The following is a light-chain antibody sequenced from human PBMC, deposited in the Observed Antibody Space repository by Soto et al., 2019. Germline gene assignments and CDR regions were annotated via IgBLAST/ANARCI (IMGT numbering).Light chain of an antibody. CDR3: QQRSNWPRT. J-gene: IGKJ1*01. CDR2: GAS. CDR1: QSVASN. V-gene: IGKV3-11*01. Sequence: EIGLTQSPGTLSLSPGERATLLCGASQSVASNYLAWYQQKPGQAPRLLIYGASTRATGIPARFSGSGSGTDFTLTISSLEPEDFAVYYCQQRSNWPRTFGQGTKVDIK.